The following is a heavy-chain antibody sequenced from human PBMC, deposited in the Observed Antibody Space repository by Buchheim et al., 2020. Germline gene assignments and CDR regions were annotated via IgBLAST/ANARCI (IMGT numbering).Heavy chain of an antibody. J-gene: IGHJ4*02. Sequence: EVQLVESGGGLVQPGGSLRLSCSAPGFPFSIYWMHWVRQAPGKGLAWVSHINREGTTTNYADSVRGRFTLSRDNGKTKLYLQMNNLRAEDTAVYYCVRDMYGSGDYWGQGTL. D-gene: IGHD3-10*01. V-gene: IGHV3-74*01. CDR3: VRDMYGSGDY. CDR2: INREGTTT. CDR1: GFPFSIYW.